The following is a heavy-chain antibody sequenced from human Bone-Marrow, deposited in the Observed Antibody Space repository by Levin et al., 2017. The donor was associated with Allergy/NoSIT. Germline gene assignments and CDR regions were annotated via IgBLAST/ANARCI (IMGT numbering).Heavy chain of an antibody. D-gene: IGHD3/OR15-3a*01. J-gene: IGHJ4*02. V-gene: IGHV3-7*01. CDR1: EFSFNMFW. Sequence: GGSLRLSCAASEFSFNMFWMSWVRQVPGKGPEWVATIKQDGSERYYVDSVNGRFTISRDNAKNSLYLQMNSLRVDDTAIYYCTTCDRGYGLFDYWGPGTWVTVSS. CDR3: TTCDRGYGLFDY. CDR2: IKQDGSER.